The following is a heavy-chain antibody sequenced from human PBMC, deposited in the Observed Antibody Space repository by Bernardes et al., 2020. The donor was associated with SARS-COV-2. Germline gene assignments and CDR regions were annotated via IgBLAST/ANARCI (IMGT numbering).Heavy chain of an antibody. CDR1: GFTFSSYG. Sequence: GGSLRLSCAASGFTFSSYGMHWVRPAPGKGLEWVAVIWYDGSNKYYADSVKGRFTISRDNSKNTLYLQMNSLRAEDTAVYYCARDPYGDYEYYFDYWGQGTLVTVSS. CDR2: IWYDGSNK. J-gene: IGHJ4*02. D-gene: IGHD4-17*01. V-gene: IGHV3-33*01. CDR3: ARDPYGDYEYYFDY.